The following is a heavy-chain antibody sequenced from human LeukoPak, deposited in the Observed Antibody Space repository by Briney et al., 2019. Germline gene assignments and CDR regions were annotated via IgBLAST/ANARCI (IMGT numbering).Heavy chain of an antibody. V-gene: IGHV4-30-2*01. D-gene: IGHD4-17*01. J-gene: IGHJ4*02. CDR1: GGSISSGGYS. Sequence: SETLSLTCAVSGGSISSGGYSWSWIRQPPGKGLEWIGYIYHSGSTYYNPSLKSRVTISVDRSKNQFSLKLSSVTAADTAVYYCARGSATVTTEDYFEYWGQGTLVTVSS. CDR2: IYHSGST. CDR3: ARGSATVTTEDYFEY.